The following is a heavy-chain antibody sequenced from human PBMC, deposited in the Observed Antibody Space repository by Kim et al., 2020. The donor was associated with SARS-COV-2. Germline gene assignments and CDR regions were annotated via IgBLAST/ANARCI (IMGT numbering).Heavy chain of an antibody. Sequence: GSTDCHTPLKSRVTISVDTSKNQFSLKLSSVTAADTAVYYCARDVSGYVYWGQGTLVTVSS. J-gene: IGHJ4*02. CDR3: ARDVSGYVY. D-gene: IGHD3-22*01. V-gene: IGHV4-59*01. CDR2: GST.